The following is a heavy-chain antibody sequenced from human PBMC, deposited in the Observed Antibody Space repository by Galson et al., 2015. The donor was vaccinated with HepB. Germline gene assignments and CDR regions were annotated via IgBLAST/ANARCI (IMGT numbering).Heavy chain of an antibody. CDR2: IYPGDSDT. CDR3: ARRSQSSGWGYYYGMDV. Sequence: QSGAEVKKPGESLKISCKGSGYSFTSYWIGWVRQMPGKGLEWMGIIYPGDSDTRYSPSFQGQVTISADKSISTAYLQWSSLKASDTAMYYCARRSQSSGWGYYYGMDVWGQGTTVTVSS. CDR1: GYSFTSYW. V-gene: IGHV5-51*03. D-gene: IGHD6-19*01. J-gene: IGHJ6*02.